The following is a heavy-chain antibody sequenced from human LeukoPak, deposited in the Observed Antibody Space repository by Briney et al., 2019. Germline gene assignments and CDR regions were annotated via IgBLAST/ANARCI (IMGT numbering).Heavy chain of an antibody. J-gene: IGHJ4*02. CDR3: AKDLYGSGGLFDY. D-gene: IGHD3-10*01. Sequence: GVSLSLSCAASAFTFSTNSMDWVGPAPGKGRVGGAFIRYDGNNKYYADSVKGRFTIARDNSKNTLSLQMNSLGGEDTAVYYCAKDLYGSGGLFDYWGQGTLVTVSS. CDR1: AFTFSTNS. CDR2: IRYDGNNK. V-gene: IGHV3-30*02.